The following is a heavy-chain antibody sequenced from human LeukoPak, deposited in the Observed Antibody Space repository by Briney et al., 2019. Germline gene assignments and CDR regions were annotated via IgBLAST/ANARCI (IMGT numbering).Heavy chain of an antibody. Sequence: GGSLRLSCAASGFTFSSYSMNLVRQAPGKGLEWVSYISSRSSTIYYADSVKGRFTISRDNAKTPLYMQMNSLRAEARVVYYCARDPSTKYYSGSGSWYYFDYWGQGTLVTVSS. CDR3: ARDPSTKYYSGSGSWYYFDY. D-gene: IGHD3-10*01. CDR1: GFTFSSYS. J-gene: IGHJ4*02. V-gene: IGHV3-48*04. CDR2: ISSRSSTI.